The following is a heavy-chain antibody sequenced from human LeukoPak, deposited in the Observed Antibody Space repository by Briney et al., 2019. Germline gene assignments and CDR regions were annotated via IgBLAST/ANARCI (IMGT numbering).Heavy chain of an antibody. V-gene: IGHV3-30-3*01. CDR3: ARGYYYDSSGYYYPGRYFDY. D-gene: IGHD3-22*01. CDR1: GFTFGPYA. CDR2: ISYDGSNQ. Sequence: GGSLRLSCAASGFTFGPYAMHWVRQAPGKGLEWVAVISYDGSNQYSADSVKGRFTISRDNSKNTLYLQMNSLRAEDTAVYYCARGYYYDSSGYYYPGRYFDYWGQGTLVTVSS. J-gene: IGHJ4*02.